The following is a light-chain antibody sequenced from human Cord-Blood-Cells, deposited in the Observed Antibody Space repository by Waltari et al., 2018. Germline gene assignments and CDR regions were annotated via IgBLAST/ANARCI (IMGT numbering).Light chain of an antibody. V-gene: IGKV6D-21*02. CDR3: HQSSSLPYT. J-gene: IGKJ2*01. Sequence: EIVLTQSPDFQSVTPKEQVTITCRASQSIVSSLHWYQQKPYQSPRLLIKYASPSISGVASWFSGSGSWTDFTLTINSLEAEDAAAYYCHQSSSLPYTFGQGTKLEIK. CDR1: QSIVSS. CDR2: YAS.